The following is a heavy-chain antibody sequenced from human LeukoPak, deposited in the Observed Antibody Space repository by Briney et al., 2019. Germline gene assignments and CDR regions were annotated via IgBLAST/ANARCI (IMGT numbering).Heavy chain of an antibody. Sequence: GGSPRLSCAASGFTFSSYAMHWVRQAPGKGLEWLAVISYDGSNKYYADSVKGRFTISRDNSKNTLYLQMNSLRAEDTAVYYCARGFMDIVVVPADYWGQGTLVTVSS. V-gene: IGHV3-30-3*01. D-gene: IGHD2-2*03. CDR3: ARGFMDIVVVPADY. CDR1: GFTFSSYA. J-gene: IGHJ4*02. CDR2: ISYDGSNK.